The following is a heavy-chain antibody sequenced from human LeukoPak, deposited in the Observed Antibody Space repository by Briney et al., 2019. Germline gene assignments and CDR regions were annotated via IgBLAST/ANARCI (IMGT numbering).Heavy chain of an antibody. D-gene: IGHD2-15*01. V-gene: IGHV3-21*01. CDR3: ARLLAAPNYYYGVDV. CDR2: ISSSSSYI. Sequence: GGSLRLSCAASGFTFSSYSMNWVRQAPGKGLEWVSYISSSSSYIYYADSVKGRFTISRDNAKNSLYLQMNSLRAEDTAVYYCARLLAAPNYYYGVDVWGKGTTVTVSS. J-gene: IGHJ6*04. CDR1: GFTFSSYS.